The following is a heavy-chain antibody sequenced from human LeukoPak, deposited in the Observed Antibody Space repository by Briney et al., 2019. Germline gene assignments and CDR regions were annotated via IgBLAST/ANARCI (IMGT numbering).Heavy chain of an antibody. D-gene: IGHD3-22*01. CDR2: IGTAGDT. CDR1: GFTFSSYD. V-gene: IGHV3-13*01. J-gene: IGHJ4*02. CDR3: ARGLGNYYDSSGYYYDPFDY. Sequence: TGGSLRLSCAASGFTFSSYDMHWVRQATGKGLEWVSAIGTAGDTYYPGSVKGRFTISRENAKNSLYLQMNSLRAGDTAVYYCARGLGNYYDSSGYYYDPFDYWGQGTLVTVSS.